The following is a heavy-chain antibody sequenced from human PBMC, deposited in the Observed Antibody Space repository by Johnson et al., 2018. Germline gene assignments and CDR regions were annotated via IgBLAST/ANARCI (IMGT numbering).Heavy chain of an antibody. CDR1: GFSFSAYT. CDR3: ASDPTFLAPIYFDH. J-gene: IGHJ4*02. CDR2: ISSSSSGI. Sequence: VQLVQSGGGLVKPGGSLRLSCATSGFSFSAYTMNWVRPAPGQGLEWVSSISSSSSGIYYVDSVQGRFTISRDNARGSLYLQMDSLRAEDTAVYFCASDPTFLAPIYFDHCGQGTLVIVSS. D-gene: IGHD3-3*01. V-gene: IGHV3-21*01.